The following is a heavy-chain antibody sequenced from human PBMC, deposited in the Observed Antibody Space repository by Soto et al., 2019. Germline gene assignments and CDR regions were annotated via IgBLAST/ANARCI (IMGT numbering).Heavy chain of an antibody. CDR3: ARREIQGPMDY. J-gene: IGHJ4*02. CDR1: GYSISSSNW. CDR2: IYYSGTT. V-gene: IGHV4-28*01. D-gene: IGHD1-26*01. Sequence: QVQLQESGPGLVKPSDTLSLTCAVSGYSISSSNWWGWIRQPPGKGLEWIGYIYYSGTTYYNPSLKSRVTMSVNTSKNQCSLKLTSVTAVDTAVYYWARREIQGPMDYWGQGTLVTVSS.